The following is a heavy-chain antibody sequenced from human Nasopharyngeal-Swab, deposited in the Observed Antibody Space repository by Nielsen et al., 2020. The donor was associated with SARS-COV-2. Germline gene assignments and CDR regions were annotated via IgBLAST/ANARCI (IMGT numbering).Heavy chain of an antibody. CDR2: ISYDGSNK. J-gene: IGHJ6*02. Sequence: GESLKISCAASGFTFSSYAMHWVRQAPGKGLEWVAVISYDGSNKYYADSVKGRFTISRDNSKNTLYPQMNSLRAEDTAVYYCAIETRYCSGGSCSTGGMDVWGQGTTVTVSS. CDR3: AIETRYCSGGSCSTGGMDV. D-gene: IGHD2-15*01. CDR1: GFTFSSYA. V-gene: IGHV3-30*04.